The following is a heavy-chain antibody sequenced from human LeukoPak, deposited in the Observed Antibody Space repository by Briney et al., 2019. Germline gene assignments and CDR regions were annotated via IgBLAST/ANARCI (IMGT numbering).Heavy chain of an antibody. CDR2: ISYSGSI. CDR3: ARERHGHPFDS. J-gene: IGHJ4*02. CDR1: GGSISSSSDY. V-gene: IGHV4-61*01. Sequence: PSETLSLTCTVSGGSISSSSDYWTWIRQPPGKGLEWIGYISYSGSINYNPSLTSRVTISADMSKNQFSLKLTSVTAADTAVYYCARERHGHPFDSWGQGTLVTVSS.